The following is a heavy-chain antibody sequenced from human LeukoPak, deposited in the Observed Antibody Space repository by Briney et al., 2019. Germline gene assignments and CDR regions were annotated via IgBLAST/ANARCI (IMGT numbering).Heavy chain of an antibody. CDR3: ARDGGSGDYDFDRYYMDV. V-gene: IGHV3-21*01. J-gene: IGHJ6*03. CDR2: ISSSSSHI. Sequence: GGSLRLSCAASGFTFSDYSMNWVRQAPGKGLEWGSFISSSSSHIHQADSVRGRFTVSRDNAKNSLYLQMDSLRDDDTAVYYCARDGGSGDYDFDRYYMDVWGKGTTVTISS. CDR1: GFTFSDYS. D-gene: IGHD3-22*01.